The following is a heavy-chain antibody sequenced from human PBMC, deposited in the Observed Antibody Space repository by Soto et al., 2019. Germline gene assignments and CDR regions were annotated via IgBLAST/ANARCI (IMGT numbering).Heavy chain of an antibody. CDR2: IYHSGSP. J-gene: IGHJ5*02. D-gene: IGHD2-21*01. Sequence: QVQLRESGPGLVKTSGTLSLTCAVSGGSISSTNWWTWVRQPPGKGLEWIGEIYHSGSPTYSPSFMGRPTISVDKSNNQFSLRLRSVTAADTAVYYCATLPHRIVVALLPLPTWGQGILVTVSS. CDR3: ATLPHRIVVALLPLPT. CDR1: GGSISSTNW. V-gene: IGHV4-4*02.